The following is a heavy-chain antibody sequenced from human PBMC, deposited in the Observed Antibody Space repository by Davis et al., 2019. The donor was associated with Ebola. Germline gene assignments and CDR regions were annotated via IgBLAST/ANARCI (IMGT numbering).Heavy chain of an antibody. CDR2: IDWDDDM. CDR3: VRGSGYDYYAY. D-gene: IGHD5-12*01. J-gene: IGHJ4*02. Sequence: SGPTLVKPTQTLTLTCTFSGFSLSTSGTRVSWIRQPPGKALEWLARIDWDDDMFYSTSLKTRLTISKDTSKNQVVLTMTDMDPIDTATYYCVRGSGYDYYAYWGQGTRVSVSS. CDR1: GFSLSTSGTR. V-gene: IGHV2-70*04.